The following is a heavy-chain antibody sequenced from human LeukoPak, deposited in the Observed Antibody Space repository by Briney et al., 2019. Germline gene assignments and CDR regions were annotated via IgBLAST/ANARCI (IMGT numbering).Heavy chain of an antibody. D-gene: IGHD5-18*01. J-gene: IGHJ6*02. Sequence: SETLSLTCAVSGGSISSGGYSWSWIRQPPGKGLEWIGYIYHSGSTYYNPSLKSRVTMSVDRSKNQFSLKLSSVTAADTAVYYCELWLPSYGLAVWGQGTTVIVSS. CDR3: ELWLPSYGLAV. V-gene: IGHV4-30-2*01. CDR2: IYHSGST. CDR1: GGSISSGGYS.